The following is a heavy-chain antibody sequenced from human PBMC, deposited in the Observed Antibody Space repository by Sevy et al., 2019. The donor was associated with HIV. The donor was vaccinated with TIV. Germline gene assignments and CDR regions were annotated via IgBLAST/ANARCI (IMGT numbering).Heavy chain of an antibody. CDR3: AGENAWGRGYS. CDR2: IYYNGHI. CDR1: GGSINSLY. D-gene: IGHD1-26*01. Sequence: SETLSLTCTVSGGSINSLYWNWIRQPPGKGLEWIANIYYNGHINYNPSLKSRVTLSLDTSKNQFPLRLSSVTAADTAMYYCAGENAWGRGYSWGQGTLVTVSS. J-gene: IGHJ4*02. V-gene: IGHV4-59*08.